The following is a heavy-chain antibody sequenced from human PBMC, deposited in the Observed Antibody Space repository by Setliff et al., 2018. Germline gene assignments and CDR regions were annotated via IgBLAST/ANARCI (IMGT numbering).Heavy chain of an antibody. Sequence: PSETLSLTCTVYGGPLSGFSWNWIRQSPGGGLEWIGEITDTGRPKYIPSLKSRVTISIHMSLNQFSLRLSSLTAADTAVYYCARGAPQRSSFDSRYMDVWDKGATVTVSS. CDR3: ARGAPQRSSFDSRYMDV. J-gene: IGHJ6*03. V-gene: IGHV4-34*01. CDR2: ITDTGRP. D-gene: IGHD1-1*01. CDR1: GGPLSGFS.